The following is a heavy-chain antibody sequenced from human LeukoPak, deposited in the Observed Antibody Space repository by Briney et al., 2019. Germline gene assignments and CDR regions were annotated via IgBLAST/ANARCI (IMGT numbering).Heavy chain of an antibody. Sequence: GGSLRLSCAASGFTFSSYAMHWVRQAPGKGLELVAVISYDESNKYYADSVKGRFTISRDNSKNTLYLQMNRLRAEDTAVYYCARGLYSSGYSTCHDYCGQGTLVTVSS. CDR3: ARGLYSSGYSTCHDY. CDR2: ISYDESNK. J-gene: IGHJ4*02. CDR1: GFTFSSYA. V-gene: IGHV3-30-3*01. D-gene: IGHD3-22*01.